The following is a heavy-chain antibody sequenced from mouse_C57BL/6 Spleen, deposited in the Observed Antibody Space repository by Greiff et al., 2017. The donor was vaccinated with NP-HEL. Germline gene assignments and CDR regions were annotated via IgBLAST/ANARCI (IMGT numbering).Heavy chain of an antibody. D-gene: IGHD1-1*01. CDR3: ARNEIIYYGSSWYFDV. CDR1: GFSLTSYG. V-gene: IGHV2-2*01. CDR2: IWSGGST. J-gene: IGHJ1*03. Sequence: QVQLQQSGPGLVQPSQSLSITCTVSGFSLTSYGVHWVRQSPGKGLEWLGVIWSGGSTDYNAAFISRLSISKDNSKSQVFFKMNSLQADDTAIYYCARNEIIYYGSSWYFDVWGTGTTVTVSS.